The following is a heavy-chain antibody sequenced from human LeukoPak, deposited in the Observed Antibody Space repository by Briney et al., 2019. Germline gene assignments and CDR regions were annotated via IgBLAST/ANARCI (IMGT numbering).Heavy chain of an antibody. CDR1: GYTFTDYY. CDR3: ARGGDSSSWYGWFDP. Sequence: ASVKVSCKASGYTFTDYYMHWVRQAPGQGLAWMGWINPNSGVTMYAQNFQGRVTMTRDTSISTAYMDLSRLRSDDTAVYYCARGGDSSSWYGWFDPWGQGTLVTVSS. D-gene: IGHD6-13*01. CDR2: INPNSGVT. J-gene: IGHJ5*02. V-gene: IGHV1-2*02.